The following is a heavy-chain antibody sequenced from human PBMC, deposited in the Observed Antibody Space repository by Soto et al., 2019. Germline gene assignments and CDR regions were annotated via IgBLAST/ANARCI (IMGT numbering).Heavy chain of an antibody. D-gene: IGHD2-15*01. V-gene: IGHV3-23*01. CDR3: AKDLGYCSGGSCYSNPNWFDP. CDR1: GFTFSSYA. Sequence: GGSLGLSCAASGFTFSSYAMSWVRQAPGKGLEWVSAISGSGGSTYYADSVKGRFTISRDNSKNTLYLQMNSLRAEDTAVYYCAKDLGYCSGGSCYSNPNWFDPWGQGTLVTVSS. J-gene: IGHJ5*02. CDR2: ISGSGGST.